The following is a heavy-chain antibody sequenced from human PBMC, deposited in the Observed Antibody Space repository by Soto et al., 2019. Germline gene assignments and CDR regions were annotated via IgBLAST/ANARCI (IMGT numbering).Heavy chain of an antibody. D-gene: IGHD3-22*01. CDR3: ARGVSDYYESSGFSPGFDY. J-gene: IGHJ4*02. CDR2: IFYSGST. V-gene: IGHV4-59*01. CDR1: SGSISSYL. Sequence: QVQLQESGPGLVKPSETLSLTCTVSSGSISSYLWSWIRQPPGKGLEWIGYIFYSGSTNYNPSLKSRVTLSVDTSKNQFSLKLSSVTAADTAVYYFARGVSDYYESSGFSPGFDYWGQGTLVTVSS.